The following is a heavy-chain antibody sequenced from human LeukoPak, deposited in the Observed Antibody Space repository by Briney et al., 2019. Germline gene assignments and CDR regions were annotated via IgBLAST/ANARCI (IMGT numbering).Heavy chain of an antibody. Sequence: GGSLRLSCAASGFTFSSYSMNWVRQAPGKGLELVSSISSSSSYIYYEDSVKGRFTISRDNAKNSLYLQMNSLRAEDTAVYYCASGDGACPVIWFDPWGEGTLVTVSS. CDR3: ASGDGACPVIWFDP. J-gene: IGHJ5*02. D-gene: IGHD2-21*01. V-gene: IGHV3-21*01. CDR1: GFTFSSYS. CDR2: ISSSSSYI.